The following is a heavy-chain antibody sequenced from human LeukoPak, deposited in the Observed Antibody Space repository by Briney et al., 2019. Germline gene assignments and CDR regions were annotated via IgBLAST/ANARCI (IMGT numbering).Heavy chain of an antibody. D-gene: IGHD1-26*01. Sequence: SETLSLTCTVSGGSISSYYWSWIRQPPGKGLEWIGYIYYSGSTNYNPSLKSRVTTSVDTSKNQFSLKLSSVTAADTAVYYCARFGYSGSYYGWFDPWGQGTLVTVSS. CDR3: ARFGYSGSYYGWFDP. CDR2: IYYSGST. J-gene: IGHJ5*02. CDR1: GGSISSYY. V-gene: IGHV4-59*01.